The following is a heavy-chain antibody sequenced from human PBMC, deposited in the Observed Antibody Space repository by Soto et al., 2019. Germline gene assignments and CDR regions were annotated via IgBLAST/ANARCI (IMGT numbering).Heavy chain of an antibody. CDR1: GFTFSSYD. J-gene: IGHJ4*02. V-gene: IGHV3-13*04. D-gene: IGHD3-22*01. CDR3: ARAIGPTLFDY. CDR2: IGTAGDT. Sequence: GGSLRLSCSASGFTFSSYDMHWVRQGPGKGLEWVSAIGTAGDTNYAGSVKGRFTISRENAKNSLYLQMNSLRAGDAAIYFCARAIGPTLFDYWGQGTLVTVSS.